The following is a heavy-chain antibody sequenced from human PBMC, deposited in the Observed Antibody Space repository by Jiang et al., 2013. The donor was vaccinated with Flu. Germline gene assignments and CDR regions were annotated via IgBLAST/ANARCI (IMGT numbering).Heavy chain of an antibody. CDR2: TYYKSKWYN. CDR1: GDSVSNNSAA. Sequence: QTLSLTCAISGDSVSNNSAAWNWIRQSPSRGLEWLGKTYYKSKWYNDYALSVKGRITINPDTSKNQFSLQLNSVTPEDTAVYYCARGVFRGYTTTWYFDYWGQGTLVTVSS. CDR3: ARGVFRGYTTTWYFDY. J-gene: IGHJ4*02. V-gene: IGHV6-1*01. D-gene: IGHD6-13*01.